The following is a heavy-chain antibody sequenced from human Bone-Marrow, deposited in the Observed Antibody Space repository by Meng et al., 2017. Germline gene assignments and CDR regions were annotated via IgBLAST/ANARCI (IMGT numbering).Heavy chain of an antibody. CDR3: AGGAVVTLIFHPAMDV. CDR2: IYQSGST. V-gene: IGHV4-38-2*01. D-gene: IGHD2-21*02. J-gene: IGHJ6*02. Sequence: SETLSLTCAVSGYSITGSYNWGWIRQSPGKGLEWIGSIYQSGSTCYNPSLKSRVTMSADTSKNQFSLKLTSVTAADTAVYYCAGGAVVTLIFHPAMDVWGQGTTVTVSS. CDR1: GYSITGSYN.